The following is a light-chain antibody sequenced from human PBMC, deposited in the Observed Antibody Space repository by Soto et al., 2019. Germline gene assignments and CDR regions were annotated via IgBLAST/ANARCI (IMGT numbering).Light chain of an antibody. V-gene: IGKV3-15*01. CDR1: QSVSSN. CDR2: GAS. J-gene: IGKJ4*01. CDR3: QQYNNWPPLT. Sequence: EIVMPQSPATLSVSPGERATLSCRASQSVSSNLAWYQQKPGQAPRLLIYGASTRATGIPARFSGSGSGTEFTLTISSLQYEDFVVYYCQQYNNWPPLTFGGGTKVEIK.